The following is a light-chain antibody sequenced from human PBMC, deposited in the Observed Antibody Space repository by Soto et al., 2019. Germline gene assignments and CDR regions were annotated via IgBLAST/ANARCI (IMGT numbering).Light chain of an antibody. J-gene: IGKJ1*01. Sequence: IVMTQSPATLSVSPGERATLPCRASQSVNITLAWYQQKPGQAPRLPIFGASSRANGIPARFSGSGSGTDFTLTISNLQTEDFEVYYCQQYNKWPRTFGQGTKVDIK. CDR2: GAS. V-gene: IGKV3-15*01. CDR1: QSVNIT. CDR3: QQYNKWPRT.